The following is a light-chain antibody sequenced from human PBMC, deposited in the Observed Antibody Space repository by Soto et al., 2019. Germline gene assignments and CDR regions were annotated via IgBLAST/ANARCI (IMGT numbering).Light chain of an antibody. CDR2: GPS. V-gene: IGKV3D-20*02. CDR3: HKRQSWPRT. CDR1: QAVRSSY. J-gene: IGKJ1*01. Sequence: EIVLTQSPATLSLSPGERATLSCRASQAVRSSYLAWYQQKPGQAPRLLFYGPSTRATGIPDRFTGSGSGTDFTLTISDVQPEDFALYYCHKRQSWPRTFGQGTKG.